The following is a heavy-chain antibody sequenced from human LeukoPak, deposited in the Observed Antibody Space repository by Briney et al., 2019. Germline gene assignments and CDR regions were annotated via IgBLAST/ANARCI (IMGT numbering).Heavy chain of an antibody. D-gene: IGHD5-24*01. CDR1: GFTFSSYW. V-gene: IGHV3-7*04. J-gene: IGHJ4*02. CDR2: IKQDGSKK. Sequence: GGSLRLSCAASGFTFSSYWMNWARQAPGKGLEWVANIKQDGSKKSYVDSVKGRFTISRDNAKNSLYLQMNSLRAEDTAIYYCTRVGYIDEGIDYWGQGTLVTVS. CDR3: TRVGYIDEGIDY.